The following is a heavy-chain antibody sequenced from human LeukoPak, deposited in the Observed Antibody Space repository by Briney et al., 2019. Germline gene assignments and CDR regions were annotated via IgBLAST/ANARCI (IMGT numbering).Heavy chain of an antibody. CDR1: GFTFSDYY. CDR3: AKEPCGGDCHYPLLLPLDY. D-gene: IGHD2-21*02. CDR2: ISSSGSTI. V-gene: IGHV3-11*01. J-gene: IGHJ4*02. Sequence: GGSLRLSCAASGFTFSDYYMSWIRQAPGKGLEWVSYISSSGSTIYYADSVKGRFTISRDNAKNSLYLQMNSLRAEDTAVYYCAKEPCGGDCHYPLLLPLDYWGQGTLVTVSS.